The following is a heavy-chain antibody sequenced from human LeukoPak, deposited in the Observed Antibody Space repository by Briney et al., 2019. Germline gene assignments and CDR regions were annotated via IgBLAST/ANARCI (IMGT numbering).Heavy chain of an antibody. Sequence: ASVKVSCKASGGTFSSYAIYWVRQAPGQGLEWMGIINPSGGSTSYAQKFQGRVTMTRDTSTSTVYMELSSLRSEDTAVYYCACSSSSYPYNWFDPWGQGTLVTVSS. V-gene: IGHV1-46*01. CDR1: GGTFSSYA. CDR2: INPSGGST. CDR3: ACSSSSYPYNWFDP. D-gene: IGHD6-6*01. J-gene: IGHJ5*02.